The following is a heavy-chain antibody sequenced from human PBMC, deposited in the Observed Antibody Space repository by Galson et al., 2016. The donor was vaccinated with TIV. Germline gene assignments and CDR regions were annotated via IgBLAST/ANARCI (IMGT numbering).Heavy chain of an antibody. V-gene: IGHV1-2*06. J-gene: IGHJ3*02. CDR2: MHPYSGDT. CDR1: GHTFSGNN. Sequence: SVKVSCKASGHTFSGNNIHWVRQAPGQGLEWVGRMHPYSGDTNYGQKFQGRVTMTWDTSISTAYMELSRLRSDDTAVYYCARDPPCVKTMIVDACDALDIWAQGTQVTVSS. D-gene: IGHD3-22*01. CDR3: ARDPPCVKTMIVDACDALDI.